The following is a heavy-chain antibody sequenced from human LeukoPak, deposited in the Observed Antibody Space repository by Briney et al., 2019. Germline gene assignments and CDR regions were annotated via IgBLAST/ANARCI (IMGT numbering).Heavy chain of an antibody. V-gene: IGHV4-39*01. J-gene: IGHJ3*02. Sequence: SETLSLTCTVSGDSISGSTYDWAWIRQPPGKGLGWIGSISYSGTYYTPSLKSRLTISVDTSKTQFSLKLSSVTAADTAMYYCARHSDAFDIWGQGTIVTVSS. CDR2: ISYSGT. CDR3: ARHSDAFDI. CDR1: GDSISGSTYD.